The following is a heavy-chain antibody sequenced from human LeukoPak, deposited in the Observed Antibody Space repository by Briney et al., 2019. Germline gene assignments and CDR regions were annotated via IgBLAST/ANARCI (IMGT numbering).Heavy chain of an antibody. CDR1: GGSISSYY. J-gene: IGHJ4*02. CDR3: ARSARQQLLFDY. Sequence: SETLSLTCTVSGGSISSYYWSWIRQPPGKGLEWIGYIYYGGSTNYNPSLKSRVTISVDTSENQFSLKLSSVTAADTAVYYCARSARQQLLFDYWGQGTLVTVSS. V-gene: IGHV4-59*01. D-gene: IGHD6-13*01. CDR2: IYYGGST.